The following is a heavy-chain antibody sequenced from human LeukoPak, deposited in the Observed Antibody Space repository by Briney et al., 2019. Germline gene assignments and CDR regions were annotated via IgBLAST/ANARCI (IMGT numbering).Heavy chain of an antibody. Sequence: GASVKVSCKASGYTFTGYYMHWVRQAPGQGLEWMGWINPNSGGTNYAQKFQGRVTMTRDTSISTAYMELSRLRPDDTAVYYCARGSSWVLRIAAPISYYFDYWGQGTLVTVSS. J-gene: IGHJ4*02. CDR3: ARGSSWVLRIAAPISYYFDY. CDR1: GYTFTGYY. CDR2: INPNSGGT. V-gene: IGHV1-2*02. D-gene: IGHD6-6*01.